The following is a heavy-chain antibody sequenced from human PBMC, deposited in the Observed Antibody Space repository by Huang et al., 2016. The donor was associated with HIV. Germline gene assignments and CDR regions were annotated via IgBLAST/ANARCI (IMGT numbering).Heavy chain of an antibody. CDR3: ARILTVTPSYYYYYGMDV. J-gene: IGHJ6*02. CDR2: INHSGST. Sequence: QVQLQQWGAGLLKPSETLSLTCAVYGGFFSGYYWSWIRQPPGKWLEWIGEINHSGSTNYNPSRKSRVTISVDASKNQFSLKLSSVTAADTAMYYCARILTVTPSYYYYYGMDVWGQGTTVTVSS. CDR1: GGFFSGYY. V-gene: IGHV4-34*01. D-gene: IGHD4-4*01.